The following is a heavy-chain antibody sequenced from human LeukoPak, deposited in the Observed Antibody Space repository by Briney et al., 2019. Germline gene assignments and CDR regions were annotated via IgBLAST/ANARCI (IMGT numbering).Heavy chain of an antibody. CDR1: GYSFNVNY. V-gene: IGHV1-2*02. CDR3: ARGAGSSWFDY. D-gene: IGHD6-13*01. J-gene: IGHJ4*02. CDR2: MNPNTGVT. Sequence: ASVKLSCKASGYSFNVNYMHWVRQAPGQGLEWMGWMNPNTGVTNFAQRFQGRVTMTRDTSIRTAYMELSRLTTDDTAVYYCARGAGSSWFDYWGQGTLVTVSS.